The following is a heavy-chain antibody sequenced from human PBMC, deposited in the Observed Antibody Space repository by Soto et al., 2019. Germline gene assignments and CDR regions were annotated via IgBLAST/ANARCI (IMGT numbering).Heavy chain of an antibody. J-gene: IGHJ4*02. D-gene: IGHD2-21*02. CDR2: IKRDGSAT. Sequence: EVQLVESGGGLVQPGGSLRLSCAVSGFTFGSYWMNWVRLIPGKGLEWVANIKRDGSATYYVDSVKGRFTISRDNAKNSLYLQMNSLRVEDTSVYYCARAGYCGPGCYYYFDYWGQGTLVTVSS. CDR3: ARAGYCGPGCYYYFDY. V-gene: IGHV3-7*01. CDR1: GFTFGSYW.